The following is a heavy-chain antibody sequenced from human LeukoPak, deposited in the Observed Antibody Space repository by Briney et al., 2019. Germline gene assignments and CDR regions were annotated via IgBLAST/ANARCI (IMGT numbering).Heavy chain of an antibody. CDR2: ISSSGTTM. V-gene: IGHV3-48*03. CDR3: ARDSGDCGGDCYSAAAFDI. Sequence: GGSLRLSCAASGFTFSSYEMNWVRQAPGQGLEWVSYISSSGTTMYYADSMKGRLTISRNNAKNSLDLQVNSLRAEDTAVYYCARDSGDCGGDCYSAAAFDIWGQGTMVTVSS. CDR1: GFTFSSYE. D-gene: IGHD2-21*02. J-gene: IGHJ3*02.